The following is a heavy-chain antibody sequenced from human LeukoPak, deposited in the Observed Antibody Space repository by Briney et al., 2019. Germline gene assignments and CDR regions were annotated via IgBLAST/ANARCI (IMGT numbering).Heavy chain of an antibody. CDR1: GRSFSGYY. Sequence: PSETLYLNCAGYGRSFSGYYWSWIRQPPGKGLEWIGEINHSGSTNDNPSLKSRVTISEDTPKNHFSLKLSSVTAADTAVYYCARPSEAGPYYFDCWGQGVLVTVSS. V-gene: IGHV4-34*01. D-gene: IGHD6-19*01. CDR3: ARPSEAGPYYFDC. CDR2: INHSGST. J-gene: IGHJ4*02.